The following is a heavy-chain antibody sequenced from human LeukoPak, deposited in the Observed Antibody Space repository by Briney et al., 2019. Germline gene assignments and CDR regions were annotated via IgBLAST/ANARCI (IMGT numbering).Heavy chain of an antibody. CDR3: AEYYYYDSSGCQQYYFDY. D-gene: IGHD3-22*01. Sequence: GGSLRLSCAACGFTFTTYAMSWVRQAPGKGLEWVSGISNSGGSTYYADSVKGRFTISRDNSKNTLYLQMNSLRAEDTAVYYCAEYYYYDSSGCQQYYFDYWGQGTLVTVSS. V-gene: IGHV3-23*01. J-gene: IGHJ4*02. CDR2: ISNSGGST. CDR1: GFTFTTYA.